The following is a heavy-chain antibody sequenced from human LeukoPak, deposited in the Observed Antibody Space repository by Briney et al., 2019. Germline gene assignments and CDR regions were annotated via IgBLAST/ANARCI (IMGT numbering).Heavy chain of an antibody. Sequence: ASVKVSCKASGGTFSSYAISWVRQAPGQGLEWMGGIIPIFGTANYAQKFQGRVTITADKSTSTAYMELSSLRSEDTAVYYCARDGGKTAAAGTSFDYWGQGTLVTVSS. D-gene: IGHD6-13*01. CDR3: ARDGGKTAAAGTSFDY. V-gene: IGHV1-69*06. CDR1: GGTFSSYA. J-gene: IGHJ4*02. CDR2: IIPIFGTA.